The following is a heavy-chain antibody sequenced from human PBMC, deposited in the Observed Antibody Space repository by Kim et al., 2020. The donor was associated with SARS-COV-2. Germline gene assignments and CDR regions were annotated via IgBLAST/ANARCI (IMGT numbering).Heavy chain of an antibody. Sequence: GGSLRLSCAASGFIFTSYNINWVRQAPGKGLQWVSGVSASGDTTNYADSVRGRFTISRDISENTLYLQMNSLTAEDTAIYYCARGLSSGPYWGQGTLVTV. CDR2: VSASGDTT. J-gene: IGHJ4*02. CDR3: ARGLSSGPY. CDR1: GFIFTSYN. D-gene: IGHD3-10*01. V-gene: IGHV3-23*01.